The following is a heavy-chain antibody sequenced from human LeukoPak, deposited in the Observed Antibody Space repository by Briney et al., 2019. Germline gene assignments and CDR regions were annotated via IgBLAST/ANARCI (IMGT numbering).Heavy chain of an antibody. J-gene: IGHJ2*01. V-gene: IGHV4-59*01. CDR1: GVSFSGYY. D-gene: IGHD5-12*01. Sequence: WETLSLTCTVSGVSFSGYYWSWIRQPPGKGLEWIGDIIYSGSSTYNPSLKSRGTISVDTYKNKFSLKLSSMPPADTAAYFCWRVFYGRSYDYWYFDRWGRGTLVTVSS. CDR2: IIYSGSS. CDR3: WRVFYGRSYDYWYFDR.